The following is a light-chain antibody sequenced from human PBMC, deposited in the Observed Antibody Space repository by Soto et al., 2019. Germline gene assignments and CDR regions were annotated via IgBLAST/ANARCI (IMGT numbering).Light chain of an antibody. Sequence: DSQMTQSPSSLSASVGDRVTITCRASRNISMFLHWYQQKPGRAPNLLIYTTSTLQSGVPSRFSGSGSGTDFTLTITSLQPEDFATYYCQQTYSTPQTFGQGTKVEI. J-gene: IGKJ1*01. CDR2: TTS. V-gene: IGKV1-39*01. CDR3: QQTYSTPQT. CDR1: RNISMF.